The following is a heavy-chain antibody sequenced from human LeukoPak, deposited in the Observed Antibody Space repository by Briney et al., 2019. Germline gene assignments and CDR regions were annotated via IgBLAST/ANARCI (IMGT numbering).Heavy chain of an antibody. CDR3: ARAFSGYSGYVFDY. Sequence: ASVKVSCKASGYTFTGYYMHWVRQAPGQGLEWMGRINPNSGGTNYAQKFQGRVTMTRDTSISTAYMELSRLRSNDTAVYYCARAFSGYSGYVFDYWGQGTLVTVSS. CDR2: INPNSGGT. J-gene: IGHJ4*02. V-gene: IGHV1-2*06. CDR1: GYTFTGYY. D-gene: IGHD5-12*01.